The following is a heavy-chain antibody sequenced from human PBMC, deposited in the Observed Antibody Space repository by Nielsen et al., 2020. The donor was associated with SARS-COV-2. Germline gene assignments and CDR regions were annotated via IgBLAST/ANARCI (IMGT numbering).Heavy chain of an antibody. V-gene: IGHV4-34*01. D-gene: IGHD3-3*01. Sequence: WIRQPPGKGLEWIGEINHSGSTNHNPSLKSRVTISVDTSKNQFSLKLSSVTAADTAVYYCAREAVPYYDFWSGYSRYWYFDLWGRGTLVTVSS. CDR2: INHSGST. CDR3: AREAVPYYDFWSGYSRYWYFDL. J-gene: IGHJ2*01.